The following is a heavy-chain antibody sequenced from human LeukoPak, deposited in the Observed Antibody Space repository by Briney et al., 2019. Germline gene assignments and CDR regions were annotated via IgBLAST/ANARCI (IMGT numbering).Heavy chain of an antibody. D-gene: IGHD5-12*01. CDR2: IYTSGST. CDR1: GGSISSGSYY. V-gene: IGHV4-61*02. Sequence: SETLSLTCTVSGGSISSGSYYWSWIRQPAGKGLEWIGRIYTSGSTNYNPSLKSRVTISVDTSKNQFSLKQSSVTAADTAVYYCATVDIVATGQNYWGQGTLVTVSS. J-gene: IGHJ4*02. CDR3: ATVDIVATGQNY.